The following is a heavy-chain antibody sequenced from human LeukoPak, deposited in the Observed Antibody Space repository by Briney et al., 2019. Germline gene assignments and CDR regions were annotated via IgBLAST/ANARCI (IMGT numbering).Heavy chain of an antibody. CDR2: IKQDGSEK. D-gene: IGHD2-15*01. Sequence: EGSLRLSCAASGFTFSSYWMSWVRQAPGKGLEWVANIKQDGSEKYYVDSVKGRFTISRDNAKNSLYLQMNSLRAEDTAVYYCARAAIVVVVAAMHHMPDYWGQGTLVTVSS. J-gene: IGHJ4*02. CDR1: GFTFSSYW. V-gene: IGHV3-7*01. CDR3: ARAAIVVVVAAMHHMPDY.